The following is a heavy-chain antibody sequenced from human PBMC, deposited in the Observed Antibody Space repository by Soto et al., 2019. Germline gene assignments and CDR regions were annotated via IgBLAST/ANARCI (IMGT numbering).Heavy chain of an antibody. CDR2: IYHSGST. V-gene: IGHV4-4*02. CDR3: ARVSGSYYYGMDV. Sequence: QVQLQESGPGLVKPSGTLSLTCAVSGGSISSSNWWSWVRQPPGKGLEWIGEIYHSGSTNYNPSLRRRVTRSGDKSKNQFSLKLSAVTAADTAVYSCARVSGSYYYGMDVWGQGTTVTVSS. J-gene: IGHJ6*02. CDR1: GGSISSSNW. D-gene: IGHD1-26*01.